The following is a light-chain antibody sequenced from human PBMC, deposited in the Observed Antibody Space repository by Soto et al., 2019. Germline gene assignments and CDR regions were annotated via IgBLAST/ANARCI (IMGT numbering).Light chain of an antibody. Sequence: DIQMTQSPSSLSASVGDRVTITCRASQSISSYLNWYQQKPGKAPKLLIYAAPSLQSGVPSRFSGSGSGTDFTLPISSLQPEDFATYYCQQSYSTPQTFGQGTKVEIK. CDR3: QQSYSTPQT. V-gene: IGKV1-39*01. J-gene: IGKJ1*01. CDR2: AAP. CDR1: QSISSY.